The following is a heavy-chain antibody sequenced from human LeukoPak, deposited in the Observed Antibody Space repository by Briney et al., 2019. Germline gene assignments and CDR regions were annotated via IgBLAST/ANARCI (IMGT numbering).Heavy chain of an antibody. Sequence: ASVKVSCKASGYTFTSYYMHWVRQAPGQGLEWMGIINPSGGSTSYAQKFQGRVTMTTDTSTSTAYMELRSLRSDDTAVYYCARDSGAAAGTDYWGQGTLVTVSS. CDR2: INPSGGST. CDR3: ARDSGAAAGTDY. J-gene: IGHJ4*02. CDR1: GYTFTSYY. V-gene: IGHV1-46*01. D-gene: IGHD6-13*01.